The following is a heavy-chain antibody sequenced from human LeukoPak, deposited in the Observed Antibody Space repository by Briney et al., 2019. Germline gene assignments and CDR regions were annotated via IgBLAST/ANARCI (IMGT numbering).Heavy chain of an antibody. CDR3: ARDKRWLQTYVYFDY. Sequence: GGSLRLSCAASGFTFSSYAMHWVRQAPGKGLEWVAVISYDGSNKYYADSVKGRFTISRDNSKNTLYLQMNSLRAEDTAVYYCARDKRWLQTYVYFDYWGQGTLVTVSS. D-gene: IGHD5-24*01. J-gene: IGHJ4*02. CDR2: ISYDGSNK. CDR1: GFTFSSYA. V-gene: IGHV3-30-3*01.